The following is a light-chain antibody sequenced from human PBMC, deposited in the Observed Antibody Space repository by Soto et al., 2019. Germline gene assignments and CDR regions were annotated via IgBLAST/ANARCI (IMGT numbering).Light chain of an antibody. J-gene: IGKJ1*01. CDR2: WAS. V-gene: IGKV4-1*01. CDR1: QSVLYSSNNKNY. CDR3: QQHYSTPRT. Sequence: DIVMTQSPDSLAVSLGERATINCKSSQSVLYSSNNKNYLAWYQQKPGQPPKFLIFWASTRESGVPDRFSGSGSGTDFTLTISSLQAEDVAVYYCQQHYSTPRTFGQGTKVEIK.